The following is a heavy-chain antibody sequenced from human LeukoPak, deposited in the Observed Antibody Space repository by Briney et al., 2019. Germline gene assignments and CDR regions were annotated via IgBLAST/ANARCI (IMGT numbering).Heavy chain of an antibody. CDR3: ARVGYCSSTSCYVRYFDL. Sequence: SETLSLTCTVSGGSISSYYWSWVRQPAGKGLEWIGRIYTSGSTNYNPSLTSRGTMSVDTSKNQFSLKLSSVTAADTAVYYCARVGYCSSTSCYVRYFDLWGRGTLVTVSS. J-gene: IGHJ2*01. CDR2: IYTSGST. D-gene: IGHD2-2*01. CDR1: GGSISSYY. V-gene: IGHV4-4*07.